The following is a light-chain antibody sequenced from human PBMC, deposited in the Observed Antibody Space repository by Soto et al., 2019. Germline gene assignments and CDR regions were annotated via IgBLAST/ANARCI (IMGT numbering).Light chain of an antibody. CDR3: QQYGGSSWT. J-gene: IGKJ1*01. V-gene: IGKV3-20*01. CDR2: GAS. CDR1: HSFSTNF. Sequence: EIGLTQSPGTLSLSPGERATLSCRASHSFSTNFLAWYQQKPGQAPRLLIYGASSRAPGIPDRFSGRGSGTDFTLAITRLEPEDFAVYYCQQYGGSSWTFGQGTKVDIK.